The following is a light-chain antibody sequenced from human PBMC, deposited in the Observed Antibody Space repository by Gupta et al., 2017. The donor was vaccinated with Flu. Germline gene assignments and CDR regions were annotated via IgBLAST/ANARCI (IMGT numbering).Light chain of an antibody. J-gene: IGLJ2*01. CDR1: ALPNQF. V-gene: IGLV3-25*03. CDR2: KDS. Sequence: SYELTQPPSVSVSPGQTARITCSGDALPNQFAYWYQQKPGQAPVLVVIKDSERPSGISDRFSGSSSGTTATLTISGVQAEDEADDYCQSADSTETYLVFGGGTKLTVL. CDR3: QSADSTETYLV.